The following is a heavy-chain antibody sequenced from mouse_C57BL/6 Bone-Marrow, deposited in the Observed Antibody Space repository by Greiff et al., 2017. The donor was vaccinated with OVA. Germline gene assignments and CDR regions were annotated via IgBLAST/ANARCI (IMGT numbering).Heavy chain of an antibody. CDR3: ARWRGSGAWFAY. CDR2: IYPGSGST. V-gene: IGHV1-55*01. Sequence: QVQLQQPGAELVKPGASVKMSCKASGYTFTSYWITWVKQRPGQGLEWIGAIYPGSGSTNYNEKFKSKATLTVDTSSSTAYMQISSLTSEDSAVYYCARWRGSGAWFAYWGQGTLVTVSA. D-gene: IGHD3-1*01. CDR1: GYTFTSYW. J-gene: IGHJ3*01.